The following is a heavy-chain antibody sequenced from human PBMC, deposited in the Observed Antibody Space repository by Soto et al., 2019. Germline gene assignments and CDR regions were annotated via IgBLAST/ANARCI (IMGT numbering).Heavy chain of an antibody. D-gene: IGHD3-9*01. V-gene: IGHV4-31*03. CDR3: ARVDHRGYFAILTDY. Sequence: PSETLSLTCTVSGDSLSSGSHYWSWIRQHPGKGLEWTGHIYDSVNTYYSPSLRSRVTISADMSKNQFSLNLRSVTAADTAVYYCARVDHRGYFAILTDYWGQGTLVTVSS. J-gene: IGHJ4*02. CDR1: GDSLSSGSHY. CDR2: IYDSVNT.